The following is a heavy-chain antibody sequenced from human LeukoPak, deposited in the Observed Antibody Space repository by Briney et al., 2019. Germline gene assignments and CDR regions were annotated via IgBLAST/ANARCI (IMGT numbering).Heavy chain of an antibody. CDR1: GGSFSGYY. V-gene: IGHV4-34*01. CDR2: INHSGST. J-gene: IGHJ6*02. D-gene: IGHD3-10*01. CDR3: ARVPRGYYGSGSYYKLRTMDV. Sequence: SETLSLTCAVYGGSFSGYYWSWIRQPPGKGLEWLGEINHSGSTNYNPSLKSRVTISVDTSKNQFSLKLSSVTAADTAVYYCARVPRGYYGSGSYYKLRTMDVWGQGTTVTVSS.